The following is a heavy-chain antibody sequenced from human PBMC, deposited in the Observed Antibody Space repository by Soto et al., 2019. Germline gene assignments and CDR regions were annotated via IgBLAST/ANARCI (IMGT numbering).Heavy chain of an antibody. CDR3: TKLRGIAMGDGMDV. CDR2: LSGSGDST. J-gene: IGHJ6*02. CDR1: GFTFSSSA. D-gene: IGHD6-13*01. Sequence: GGSPRLSSAASGFTFSSSAMTWVRKAPGKGLEWVSTLSGSGDSTYYADSVKGRFTVSRDNSKNTLYLQMNGLRAEDTAVYYCTKLRGIAMGDGMDVWGQGTTVTVSS. V-gene: IGHV3-23*01.